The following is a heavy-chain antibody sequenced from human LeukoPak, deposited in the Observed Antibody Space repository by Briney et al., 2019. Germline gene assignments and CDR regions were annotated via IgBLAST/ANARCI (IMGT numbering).Heavy chain of an antibody. CDR2: IYYSGNT. Sequence: PSETLSLTCAVYGGSFSGYYWSWLRQPPGKGLEWLGYIYYSGNTNYNPSLKSRVTISVDTSKNHFSLKLGSVTAADTAVYYCARHVVSFNWFDPWGQGTLVTVSS. CDR1: GGSFSGYY. V-gene: IGHV4-59*08. D-gene: IGHD2-2*01. J-gene: IGHJ5*02. CDR3: ARHVVSFNWFDP.